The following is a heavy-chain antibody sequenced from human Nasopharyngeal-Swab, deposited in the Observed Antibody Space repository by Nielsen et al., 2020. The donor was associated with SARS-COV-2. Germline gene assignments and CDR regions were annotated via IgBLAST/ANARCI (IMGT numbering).Heavy chain of an antibody. CDR1: GYTFTTYY. CDR2: INPSGGST. Sequence: ASVKVSCKASGYTFTTYYMHWVRQAPGQGLEWMGIINPSGGSTTYAQKFQGRVTMTRDTSTRTVYMELSSLRSEDTAVYYCARGGTPLGGYYYGMDVWGQGTTVTVSS. V-gene: IGHV1-46*01. J-gene: IGHJ6*02. D-gene: IGHD2-15*01. CDR3: ARGGTPLGGYYYGMDV.